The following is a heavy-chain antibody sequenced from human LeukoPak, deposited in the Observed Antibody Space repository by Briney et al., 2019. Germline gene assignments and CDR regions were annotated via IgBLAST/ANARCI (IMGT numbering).Heavy chain of an antibody. Sequence: LETLSLTCTVSGGSISSYYWSWIRQPAGKGLEWIGRIYTSGGTNYNPSRKSRVTMSVDTSKNQFSLKLSSVTAADTAVYYCARDQRGLANWFDPWGQGTLVTVSS. J-gene: IGHJ5*02. D-gene: IGHD6-19*01. CDR3: ARDQRGLANWFDP. V-gene: IGHV4-4*07. CDR2: IYTSGGT. CDR1: GGSISSYY.